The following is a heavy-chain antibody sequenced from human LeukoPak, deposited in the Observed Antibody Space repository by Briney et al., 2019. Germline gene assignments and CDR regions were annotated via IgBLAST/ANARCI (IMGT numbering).Heavy chain of an antibody. CDR3: ARSLDRSGWYFGVN. V-gene: IGHV4-59*01. Sequence: PSETLSLTCSVSGASISNYYWSWIRQPPGKGLEWIGYIHYSGNTNYNPSLKSRVTLSIDTSKNQFSLRLTSVTAADTAVYYCARSLDRSGWYFGVNWGQGTLVTVSS. J-gene: IGHJ1*01. CDR1: GASISNYY. D-gene: IGHD6-19*01. CDR2: IHYSGNT.